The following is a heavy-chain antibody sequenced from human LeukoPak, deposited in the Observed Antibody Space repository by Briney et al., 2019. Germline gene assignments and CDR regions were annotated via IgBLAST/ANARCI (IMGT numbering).Heavy chain of an antibody. J-gene: IGHJ1*01. CDR2: ISSSGSTI. D-gene: IGHD6-13*01. CDR1: GFTFSDYY. Sequence: GGSLRLSCAASGFTFSDYYMGWIRQAPGKGLEWISYISSSGSTINYADSVKGRFTISRDNAKNSLYLQMNSLRAEDTAVYYCARAFYTSSWPYFQHWGQGTLVTVSS. V-gene: IGHV3-11*01. CDR3: ARAFYTSSWPYFQH.